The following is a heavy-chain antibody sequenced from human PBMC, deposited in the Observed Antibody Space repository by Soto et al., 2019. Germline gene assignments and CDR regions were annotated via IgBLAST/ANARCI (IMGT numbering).Heavy chain of an antibody. CDR2: IYYSGST. D-gene: IGHD2-15*01. V-gene: IGHV4-59*01. Sequence: SETLSLTCTVSGGSISNYYWSWIRQSPGKGLEWIGSIYYSGSTNYNPSLKSRVTMSVDTSKDQISLNLGSVTAADTAVYYCARRYCSGSSCYSGFDYWGHGTLVTVSS. CDR1: GGSISNYY. CDR3: ARRYCSGSSCYSGFDY. J-gene: IGHJ4*01.